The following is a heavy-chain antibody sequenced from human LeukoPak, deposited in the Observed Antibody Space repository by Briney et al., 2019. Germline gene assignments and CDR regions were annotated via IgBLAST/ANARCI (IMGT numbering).Heavy chain of an antibody. CDR2: IVGSSGNT. D-gene: IGHD3-16*02. J-gene: IGHJ4*02. CDR1: GFTLSTYA. V-gene: IGHV3-23*01. CDR3: AKGISIYSYFDN. Sequence: GGSLRLSCAVSGFTLSTYAMTWVRQAPGKGLEWVSSIVGSSGNTYYADSVKGRFTISGDNSKNTLYLQMSSLRAEDTAVYYCAKGISIYSYFDNWGQGTLVTVSS.